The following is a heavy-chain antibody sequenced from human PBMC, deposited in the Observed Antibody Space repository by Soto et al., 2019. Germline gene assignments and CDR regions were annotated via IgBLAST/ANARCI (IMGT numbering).Heavy chain of an antibody. D-gene: IGHD4-17*01. J-gene: IGHJ6*02. V-gene: IGHV3-23*01. CDR3: AKDGIDYGDYVRVTLYGMDV. Sequence: GGSLRLSCAASGFTFSSYAMSWVRQAPGKGLEWVSAISGSGGSTYYADSVKGRFTISRDNSKNTLYLQMNSLRAEDTAVYYCAKDGIDYGDYVRVTLYGMDVWGQGTTVTVSS. CDR2: ISGSGGST. CDR1: GFTFSSYA.